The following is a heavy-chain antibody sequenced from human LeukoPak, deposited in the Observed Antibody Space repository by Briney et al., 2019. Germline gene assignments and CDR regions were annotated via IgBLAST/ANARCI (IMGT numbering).Heavy chain of an antibody. CDR3: ARNYDSSGYYYLDAFDI. Sequence: SQTLSLTFAISGDSVSINSAAWNWIRQSPSRGLEWLGRTYYRSKWYNDYAVSVKSRININPDTSKNQFSLQLNSVTPEDTAVYYCARNYDSSGYYYLDAFDIWGQGTMVTVSS. V-gene: IGHV6-1*01. D-gene: IGHD3-22*01. J-gene: IGHJ3*02. CDR1: GDSVSINSAA. CDR2: TYYRSKWYN.